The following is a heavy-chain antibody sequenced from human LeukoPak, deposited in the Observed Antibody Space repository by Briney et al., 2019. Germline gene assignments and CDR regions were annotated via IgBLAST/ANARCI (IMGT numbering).Heavy chain of an antibody. D-gene: IGHD2-2*01. CDR2: ISGSGGST. CDR3: AKATYLGYCSSTSCYEFDY. CDR1: GFTFSSYA. V-gene: IGHV3-23*01. J-gene: IGHJ4*02. Sequence: GGSLRLSCAASGFTFSSYAMSWVRQAPGKGLEWVSAISGSGGSTYYADSVKGRFIISRDNSKNTLYLQMNSLRAEDTAVYYCAKATYLGYCSSTSCYEFDYWGQGTLVTVSS.